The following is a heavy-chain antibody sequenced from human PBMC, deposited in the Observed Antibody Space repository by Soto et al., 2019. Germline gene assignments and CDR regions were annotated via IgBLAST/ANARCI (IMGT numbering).Heavy chain of an antibody. V-gene: IGHV1-8*01. CDR2: MNPNSGNT. J-gene: IGHJ4*02. D-gene: IGHD3-10*02. CDR3: ASGMFVQPRAAPDY. Sequence: ASVRVSCKASGYTFTSYDINWVRQATGQGLEWMGWMNPNSGNTGYAQKFQGRVTMTRNTSISTAYMELSSLRSEDTAVYYCASGMFVQPRAAPDYWGQGTLVTVSS. CDR1: GYTFTSYD.